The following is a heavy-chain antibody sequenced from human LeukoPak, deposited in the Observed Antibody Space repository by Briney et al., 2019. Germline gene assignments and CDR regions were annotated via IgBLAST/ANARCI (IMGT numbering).Heavy chain of an antibody. D-gene: IGHD1-26*01. Sequence: PGGSLRLSCAASGFTFSSYEMNWVRQAPGKGLEWVSFIRYDGSNKYYADSVKGRFTISRDNSKNTLYLQMNSLRVEDTAVYNCAKSGSYDFDYWGQGTLVTVSS. CDR2: IRYDGSNK. CDR3: AKSGSYDFDY. V-gene: IGHV3-30*02. J-gene: IGHJ4*02. CDR1: GFTFSSYE.